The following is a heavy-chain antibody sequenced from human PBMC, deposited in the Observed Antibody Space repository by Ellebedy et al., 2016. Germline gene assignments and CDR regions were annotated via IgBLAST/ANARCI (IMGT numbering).Heavy chain of an antibody. CDR2: INHSGST. CDR1: GGSFSGYY. J-gene: IGHJ4*02. D-gene: IGHD3-3*01. CDR3: ARSEEIFGVVYFDY. Sequence: GSLRLXXAVYGGSFSGYYWSWIRQPPGKGLEWIGEINHSGSTNYNPSLKSRVTISVDTSKNQFSLKLSSVTAADTAVYYCARSEEIFGVVYFDYWGQGTLVTVSS. V-gene: IGHV4-34*01.